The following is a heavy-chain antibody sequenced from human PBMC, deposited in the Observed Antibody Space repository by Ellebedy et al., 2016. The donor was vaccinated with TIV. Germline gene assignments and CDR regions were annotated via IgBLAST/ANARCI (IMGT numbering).Heavy chain of an antibody. CDR1: GGSFSGYY. D-gene: IGHD3-10*01. J-gene: IGHJ4*02. V-gene: IGHV4-34*01. CDR3: ARAPITMVRGVIKCFDY. CDR2: INHSGST. Sequence: MPGGSLRLSCAVYGGSFSGYYWSWIRQPPGKGLEWIGEINHSGSTNYNPSLKSRVTISVDTSKNQFSLKLSSVTAADTAVYYCARAPITMVRGVIKCFDYWGQGTLVTVSS.